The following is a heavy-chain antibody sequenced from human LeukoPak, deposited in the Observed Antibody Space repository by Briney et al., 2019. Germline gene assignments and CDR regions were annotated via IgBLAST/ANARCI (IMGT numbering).Heavy chain of an antibody. CDR2: ISSSSSYT. V-gene: IGHV3-11*05. CDR1: GFTFSDYY. J-gene: IGHJ3*02. D-gene: IGHD5-18*01. CDR3: AREERGYSYGHDAFDI. Sequence: GGSLRLSCAASGFTFSDYYMSWIRQAPGKGLEWVSYISSSSSYTNYADSVKGRFTISRDNAKNSLYLQMNSLRAEDTAGYYCAREERGYSYGHDAFDIWGQGTMVTVSS.